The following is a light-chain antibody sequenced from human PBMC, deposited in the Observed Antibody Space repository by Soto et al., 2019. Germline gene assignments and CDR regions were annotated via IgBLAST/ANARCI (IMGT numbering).Light chain of an antibody. CDR2: DAS. CDR1: QSVSSSY. V-gene: IGKV3-20*01. Sequence: EIVLTQSPGTLSLSPGERATLSCRASQSVSSSYVAWYQQTPGQAPRLLIYDASSRATGIPGRFSGSGAGKDFTLTISRLEPEDFAVYYCQQYGSSPRTFGQGTKVEIK. J-gene: IGKJ1*01. CDR3: QQYGSSPRT.